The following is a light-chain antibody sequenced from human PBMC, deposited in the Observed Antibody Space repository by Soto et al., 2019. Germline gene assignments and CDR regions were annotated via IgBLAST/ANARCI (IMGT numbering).Light chain of an antibody. Sequence: QSALTQPASVSGSPGQSITISCTGTSSDVGGYNYVSWYQQHPGKAPKLMIYEVSNRPSGVSNPFSGSKSGNTASLTISGLQAEHEADYYCSSYTSSSTRVFGGGNQLTVL. CDR3: SSYTSSSTRV. V-gene: IGLV2-14*01. J-gene: IGLJ7*01. CDR1: SSDVGGYNY. CDR2: EVS.